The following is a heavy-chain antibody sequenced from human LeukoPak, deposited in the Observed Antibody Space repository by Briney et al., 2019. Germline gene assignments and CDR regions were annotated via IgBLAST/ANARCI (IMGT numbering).Heavy chain of an antibody. D-gene: IGHD3-10*01. Sequence: NTSETLSLTCTVSGGSISSGDYYWSWIRQPPGKGLEWIGEINHSGSTNYNPSLKSRVTISVDTSKNQFSLKLSSVTAADTAVYYCARGRLYYYGSGSYYNYWGQGTLVTVSS. V-gene: IGHV4-39*07. CDR2: INHSGST. CDR1: GGSISSGDYY. J-gene: IGHJ4*02. CDR3: ARGRLYYYGSGSYYNY.